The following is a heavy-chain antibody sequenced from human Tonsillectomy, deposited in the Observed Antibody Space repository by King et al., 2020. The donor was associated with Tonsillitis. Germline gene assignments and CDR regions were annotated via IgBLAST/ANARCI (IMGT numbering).Heavy chain of an antibody. D-gene: IGHD6-6*01. V-gene: IGHV5-51*01. CDR3: ATLSVAGDQNWFDP. CDR1: GYRFPNFW. CDR2: IYPGDSDT. J-gene: IGHJ5*02. Sequence: VQLVESGAEVKKPGESLKISCEASGYRFPNFWIGWVRQMPGKGLEWMGIIYPGDSDTRYSPSFQGQVTMSADKSTSTAYLQWRSLKASDTAMYYCATLSVAGDQNWFDPWGQGTLVTVSS.